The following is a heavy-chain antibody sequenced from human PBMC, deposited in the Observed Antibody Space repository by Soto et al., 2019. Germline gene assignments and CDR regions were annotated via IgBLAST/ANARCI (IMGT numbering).Heavy chain of an antibody. D-gene: IGHD6-19*01. CDR2: TYYRSKWYS. CDR3: ARDGYSSGWYGISSQI. J-gene: IGHJ4*02. Sequence: SQTLSLTCAISVDSVSSNSAAWNWIRQSPSRGLEWLGRTYYRSKWYSDYAVSVKGRITINPDTSKNQFSLQLNSMTPEDTAVYYCARDGYSSGWYGISSQIWGQGTLVTVSS. V-gene: IGHV6-1*01. CDR1: VDSVSSNSAA.